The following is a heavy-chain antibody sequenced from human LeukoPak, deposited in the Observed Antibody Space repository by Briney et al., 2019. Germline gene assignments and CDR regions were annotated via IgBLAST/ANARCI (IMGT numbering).Heavy chain of an antibody. D-gene: IGHD3-10*01. J-gene: IGHJ5*01. CDR1: GFTFSSYG. CDR2: IRYDGSNK. V-gene: IGHV3-30*02. Sequence: GGSLRLSCAASGFTFSSYGIHWVRQAPGKGLEWVAFIRYDGSNKYHADSVKGRFTISRDNSKNTLYLQMKTLRSEDTAVYYCGYYNSGSYSTPDSWGQGTQVTVSS. CDR3: GYYNSGSYSTPDS.